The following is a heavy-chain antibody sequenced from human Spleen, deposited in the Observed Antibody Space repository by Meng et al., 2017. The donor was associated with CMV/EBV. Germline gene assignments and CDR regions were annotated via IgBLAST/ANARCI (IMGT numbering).Heavy chain of an antibody. CDR2: ISSSSSYI. Sequence: EVPSVGFGGGLVKSGGSLRHSCGDTVFNFSSYSMNWVRQAPGKGLEWVSSISSSSSYIYYADSVKGRFTISRDNAKNSLYLQMNSLRAEDKAVYYCARDQRVADFDYWGQGTLVTVSS. CDR1: VFNFSSYS. CDR3: ARDQRVADFDY. V-gene: IGHV3-21*01. J-gene: IGHJ4*02. D-gene: IGHD3-3*01.